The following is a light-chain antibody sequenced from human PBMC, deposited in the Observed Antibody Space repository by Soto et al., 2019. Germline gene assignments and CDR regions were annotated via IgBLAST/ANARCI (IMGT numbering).Light chain of an antibody. CDR2: EVS. CDR3: MQGTHCPLT. Sequence: EVVLPQSPLSQSVTLGQPASISCKCSQSLLYSNGHTYLTWFHERLGQPPRRQIYEVSYRDSGVPDRFSGSGSGTDFTLRISRVQVEDVGVYYCMQGTHCPLTFGGGTKVEIK. CDR1: QSLLYSNGHTY. V-gene: IGKV2-30*01. J-gene: IGKJ4*01.